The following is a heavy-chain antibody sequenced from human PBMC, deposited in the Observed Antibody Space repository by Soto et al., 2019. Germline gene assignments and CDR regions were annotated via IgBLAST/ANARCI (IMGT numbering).Heavy chain of an antibody. CDR3: AKGRDSSSSSWFDP. D-gene: IGHD6-6*01. CDR1: GFTFDDYA. V-gene: IGHV3-9*01. CDR2: ISWNSGSI. Sequence: EVQLVEYGGGLVQPGRSLTLSCAASGFTFDDYAMHWVRQAPGKGLEWVSGISWNSGSIGYADSVQGRFTISRDNAKNSLYLQMNSLRAEDTAFYYCAKGRDSSSSSWFDPWGQGTLVTVSS. J-gene: IGHJ5*02.